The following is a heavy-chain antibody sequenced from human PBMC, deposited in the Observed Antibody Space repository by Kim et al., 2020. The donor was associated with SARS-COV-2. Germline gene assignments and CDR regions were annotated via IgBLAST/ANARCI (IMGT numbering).Heavy chain of an antibody. Sequence: YAQKLQGRVTMTEDTSTDTAYMELSSLRSEDTAVYYCATAGYQLLHSWGYWGQGTLVTVSS. CDR3: ATAGYQLLHSWGY. V-gene: IGHV1-24*01. D-gene: IGHD2-2*01. J-gene: IGHJ4*02.